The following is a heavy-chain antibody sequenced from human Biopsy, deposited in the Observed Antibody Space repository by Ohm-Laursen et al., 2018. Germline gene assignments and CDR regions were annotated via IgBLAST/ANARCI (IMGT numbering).Heavy chain of an antibody. V-gene: IGHV4-39*01. CDR2: VYHSGTT. Sequence: SETLSLTWPVSGGSISSGSNYWAWIRQPPGKGLEWIGSVYHSGTTYYSPSLKSRVTISVDTSKNQLSLKVTSVTAADTAAYYCARHDGNGPFALDSWGQGTLVTVSS. J-gene: IGHJ5*01. D-gene: IGHD5-24*01. CDR1: GGSISSGSNY. CDR3: ARHDGNGPFALDS.